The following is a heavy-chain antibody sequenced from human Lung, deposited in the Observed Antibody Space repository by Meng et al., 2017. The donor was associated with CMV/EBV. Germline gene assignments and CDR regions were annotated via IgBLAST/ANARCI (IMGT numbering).Heavy chain of an antibody. D-gene: IGHD2-21*02. CDR2: IYHSGST. J-gene: IGHJ4*02. CDR1: GGSISSSNW. CDR3: ARVVTALWGYYFDY. V-gene: IGHV4-4*02. Sequence: QVHLQEAAPGLVKPSGYLAPTCASPGGSISSSNWWSWVRQPPGKGLEWIGEIYHSGSTNYNPSLKSRVTISVDKSKNQFSLKLSSVTAADTAVYYCARVVTALWGYYFDYWGQGTLVTVSS.